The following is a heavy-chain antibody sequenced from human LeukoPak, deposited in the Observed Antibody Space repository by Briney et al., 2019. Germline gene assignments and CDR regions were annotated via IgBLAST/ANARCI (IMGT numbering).Heavy chain of an antibody. CDR1: GYTFTSYW. D-gene: IGHD6-13*01. CDR2: IYPGDSDP. J-gene: IGHJ6*03. Sequence: PGGSLRLSCKGSGYTFTSYWIGWVRQMPGKGLEWMGIIYPGDSDPKYSPSFQGQVTISADKSISTAYLQWSSLKASDTAMYYCATSAASPYYYYMDVWGKGTTVTVSS. CDR3: ATSAASPYYYYMDV. V-gene: IGHV5-51*01.